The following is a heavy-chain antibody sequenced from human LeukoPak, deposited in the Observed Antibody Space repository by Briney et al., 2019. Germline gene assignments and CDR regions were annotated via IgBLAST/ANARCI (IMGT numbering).Heavy chain of an antibody. CDR3: ARGNYYDSSGYPLAY. V-gene: IGHV1-69*04. D-gene: IGHD3-22*01. Sequence: SVKVSCKASGGTFSSYAISWVRQAPGQGLEWMGRIIPILGIANYAQKFQGRVTITADKSTSTAYMELSSLRSEDTAVYYCARGNYYDSSGYPLAYWGQGTLVTVSS. CDR2: IIPILGIA. J-gene: IGHJ4*02. CDR1: GGTFSSYA.